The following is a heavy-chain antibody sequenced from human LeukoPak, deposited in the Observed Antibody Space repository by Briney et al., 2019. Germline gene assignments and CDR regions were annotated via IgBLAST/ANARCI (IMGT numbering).Heavy chain of an antibody. D-gene: IGHD3-9*01. Sequence: ASLKVSCKASGYTFTGYYMHWVRQAPGQGLEWLGWSNPNSGGTNYAQKFQGRVTMTRDTSISTAYMELSRLRSDDTAVYFFFFKQKTAYEILTGFWFDPWGQGTLVTVSS. CDR1: GYTFTGYY. CDR3: FFKQKTAYEILTGFWFDP. CDR2: SNPNSGGT. V-gene: IGHV1-2*02. J-gene: IGHJ5*02.